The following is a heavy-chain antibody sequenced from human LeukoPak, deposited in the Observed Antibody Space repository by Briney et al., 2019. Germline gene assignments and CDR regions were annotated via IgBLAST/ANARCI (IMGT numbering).Heavy chain of an antibody. Sequence: GGSLRLSCAASGFTFSSYEMNWVRQAPGKGLEWVSAISGSGGSTYYADSVKGRFTISRDNSKNTLYLQMNSLTAEDTAVYYCAKDRQLWSAHPVYFDYWGQGTLVTVSS. J-gene: IGHJ4*02. V-gene: IGHV3-23*01. CDR1: GFTFSSYE. CDR2: ISGSGGST. D-gene: IGHD5-18*01. CDR3: AKDRQLWSAHPVYFDY.